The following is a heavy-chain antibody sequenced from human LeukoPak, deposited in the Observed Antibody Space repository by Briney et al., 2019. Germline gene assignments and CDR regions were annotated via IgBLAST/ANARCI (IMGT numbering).Heavy chain of an antibody. D-gene: IGHD3-16*01. CDR2: ISGGANDI. J-gene: IGHJ4*02. V-gene: IGHV3-11*06. CDR1: GLSISDLY. Sequence: GGSLRLSCAASGLSISDLYMGWIRQTPGKGLEWISYISGGANDINYADSVRGRFTISRDNAKNSLYLQMNSLRAEDTAVYYCARFDGGRVRSRSYYFDYWGQGTLVTVSS. CDR3: ARFDGGRVRSRSYYFDY.